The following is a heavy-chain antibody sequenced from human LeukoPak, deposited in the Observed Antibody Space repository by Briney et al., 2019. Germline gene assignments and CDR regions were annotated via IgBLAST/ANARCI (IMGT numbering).Heavy chain of an antibody. CDR1: GGSFSGYY. J-gene: IGHJ4*02. CDR3: ARGSRPSDY. V-gene: IGHV4-34*01. Sequence: SEALSLTCAVYGGSFSGYYWCWIRQPPGKGLEWIGEINHSGSTNYNPSLKSRVTISVDTSKNQFSLKLSSVTAADTAVYYCARGSRPSDYWGQGTLVTVSS. CDR2: INHSGST.